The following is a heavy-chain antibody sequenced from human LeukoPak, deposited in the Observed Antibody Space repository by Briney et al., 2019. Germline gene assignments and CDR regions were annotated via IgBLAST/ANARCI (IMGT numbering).Heavy chain of an antibody. CDR1: GGTFSRYA. CDR2: IIPIFGTA. J-gene: IGHJ4*02. D-gene: IGHD3-22*01. V-gene: IGHV1-69*13. Sequence: ASVKASCKASGGTFSRYAISSVRQAPGQGLEWMGGIIPIFGTANYAQKFQGRVTITADESTSTAYMELSSLRSGDTAVYYCARVSDYDDSSGSYWGQGTLVTVSS. CDR3: ARVSDYDDSSGSY.